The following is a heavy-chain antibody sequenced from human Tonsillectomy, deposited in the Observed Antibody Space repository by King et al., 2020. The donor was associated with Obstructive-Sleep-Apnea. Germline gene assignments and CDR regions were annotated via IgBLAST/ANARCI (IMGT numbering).Heavy chain of an antibody. J-gene: IGHJ4*02. CDR2: ISSSDSTI. Sequence: QLVQSGGGLVKPGGSLRLSCAASGFTFSDYYMSWIRQAPGKGLEWVSYISSSDSTIYYADSVKGRFTISRDNAKNSLYLQINSLRAEDTAVYYCARVMYYYDSSAYDYWGQGTLVTVSS. CDR3: ARVMYYYDSSAYDY. V-gene: IGHV3-11*01. CDR1: GFTFSDYY. D-gene: IGHD3-22*01.